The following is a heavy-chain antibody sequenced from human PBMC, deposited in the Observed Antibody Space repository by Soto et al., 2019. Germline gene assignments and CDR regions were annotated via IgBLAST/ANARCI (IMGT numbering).Heavy chain of an antibody. CDR1: GFTFSSYG. CDR3: ARDRCYYGSGSYYCLYYYYGMDV. D-gene: IGHD3-10*01. Sequence: QVQLVESGGGVVQPGRSLRLSCAASGFTFSSYGMHWVRQAPGKGLEWVAVIWYDGSNKYYADSVKGRFTISRDNSKNTLYMQMNSLKADDTAVDYCARDRCYYGSGSYYCLYYYYGMDVWGQGTTVTVSS. J-gene: IGHJ6*02. V-gene: IGHV3-33*01. CDR2: IWYDGSNK.